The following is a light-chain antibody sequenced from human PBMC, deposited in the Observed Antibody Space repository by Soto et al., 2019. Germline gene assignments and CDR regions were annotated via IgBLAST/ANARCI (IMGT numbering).Light chain of an antibody. J-gene: IGKJ1*01. CDR3: QQSYGTPWT. CDR1: QSISSS. V-gene: IGKV1-39*01. Sequence: DIHMTQSPSSLSASVGDRVTIACQASQSISSSLNWYQQTPGKAPQLLIYAASSLHSGVPSRFSASGSGTDFTLTIRSLQPEDFATYYCQQSYGTPWTFGQGTKVEI. CDR2: AAS.